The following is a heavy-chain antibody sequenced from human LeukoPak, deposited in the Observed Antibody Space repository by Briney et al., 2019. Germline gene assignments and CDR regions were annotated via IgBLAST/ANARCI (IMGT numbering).Heavy chain of an antibody. D-gene: IGHD4-17*01. Sequence: GGSLRLSCAPYTFTFSSYAMRWVRQAPGGGLEWVSAIGAGAASTYYADSVQGRVTISRDNSKNTLSLQMSGLRAEDTAVYFCARGAYGDYDSWGEGALVTVSS. CDR1: TFTFSSYA. CDR2: IGAGAAST. J-gene: IGHJ5*01. V-gene: IGHV3-23*01. CDR3: ARGAYGDYDS.